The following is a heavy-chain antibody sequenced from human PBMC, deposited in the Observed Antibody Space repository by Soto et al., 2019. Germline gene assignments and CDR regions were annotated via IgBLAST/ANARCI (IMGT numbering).Heavy chain of an antibody. J-gene: IGHJ6*02. D-gene: IGHD3-22*01. V-gene: IGHV5-51*01. Sequence: GASLKISCKGSGYSFTSYWIGWVRQMPGKGLGWMGIIYPGDSDTRYSPSFQGQVTISADKSISTAYLQWSSLKASDTAMYYCARADYYDSSGYYQLDYYYGMGVWGQGTTVTVSS. CDR3: ARADYYDSSGYYQLDYYYGMGV. CDR1: GYSFTSYW. CDR2: IYPGDSDT.